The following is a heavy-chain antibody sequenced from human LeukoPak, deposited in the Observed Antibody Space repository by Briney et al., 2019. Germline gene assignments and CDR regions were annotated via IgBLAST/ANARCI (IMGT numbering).Heavy chain of an antibody. D-gene: IGHD1-26*01. CDR1: GFTFSSYW. J-gene: IGHJ1*01. CDR2: ISSSGSTI. V-gene: IGHV3-48*04. Sequence: PGGSLRLSCAASGFTFSSYWMSWVRQAPGKGLEWVSYISSSGSTIYYADSVKGRFTISRDNAKNSLYLQMNSLRAEDTAVYYCAKDVGATAAEYFQHWGQGTLVTVSS. CDR3: AKDVGATAAEYFQH.